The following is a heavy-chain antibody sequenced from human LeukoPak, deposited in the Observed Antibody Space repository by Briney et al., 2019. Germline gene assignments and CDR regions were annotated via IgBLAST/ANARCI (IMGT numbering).Heavy chain of an antibody. Sequence: GGSLRLSCTASGFTFSSYGMSWVRQAPGKGLEWVSVIYSGGRTYYADSVKGRFTISRDNSKNTLYLQMNSLRAEDTAVYYCASRDYWGQGTLVTVSS. CDR3: ASRDY. CDR2: IYSGGRT. J-gene: IGHJ4*02. CDR1: GFTFSSYG. V-gene: IGHV3-53*01.